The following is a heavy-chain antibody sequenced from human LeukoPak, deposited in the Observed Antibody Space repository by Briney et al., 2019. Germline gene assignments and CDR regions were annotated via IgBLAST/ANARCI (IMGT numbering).Heavy chain of an antibody. V-gene: IGHV3-7*05. Sequence: PGGSLRLSYAASGFTFSSYWMSWVRQAPGKGLEWVANIKPDGNEKYYVDSLKGRFTISRDNAKNSLYLQMNSLRAEDTAVYYCARIGGWFGNDYWGQGTLVTVSS. CDR2: IKPDGNEK. CDR3: ARIGGWFGNDY. J-gene: IGHJ4*02. CDR1: GFTFSSYW. D-gene: IGHD3-10*01.